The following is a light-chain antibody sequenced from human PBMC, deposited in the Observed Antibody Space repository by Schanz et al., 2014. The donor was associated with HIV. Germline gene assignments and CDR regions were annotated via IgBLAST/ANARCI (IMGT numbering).Light chain of an antibody. J-gene: IGKJ2*03. V-gene: IGKV3-20*01. CDR3: QQYDTYPFG. Sequence: EIVLTQSPGSLSLSPGERATLSCRASQSVGGSQMAWYQHRRGQAPRLLFYATSFRATGVPDRFSGSGSGTDFTLTISSLQPDDFATYYCQQYDTYPFGFGQGTKLEIK. CDR1: QSVGGSQ. CDR2: ATS.